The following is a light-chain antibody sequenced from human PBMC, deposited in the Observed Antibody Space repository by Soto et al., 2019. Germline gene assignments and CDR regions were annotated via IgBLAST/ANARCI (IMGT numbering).Light chain of an antibody. V-gene: IGKV1-17*01. CDR3: LHHDTYPLT. CDR1: QGINNL. J-gene: IGKJ3*01. CDR2: AAS. Sequence: DIQMTQSPSSLSASVGDRVTITCRASQGINNLLGWYQQGPGKAPKRLIYAASNLEGGVPSRFSGSGSETEFTLTISSLQPEDFSTYYCLHHDTYPLTFGPGTKVDVK.